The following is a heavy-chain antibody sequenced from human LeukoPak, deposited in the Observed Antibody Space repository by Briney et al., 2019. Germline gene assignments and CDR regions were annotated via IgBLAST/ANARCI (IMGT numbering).Heavy chain of an antibody. CDR2: FDPEDGET. J-gene: IGHJ1*01. D-gene: IGHD4-17*01. Sequence: ASVKVSCKVSGHTLTELSMHWVRQAPGKGLEWMGGFDPEDGETIYAQKFQGRVTMTEDTSTDTAYMELSSLRSEDTAVYYCATVSYEDDYGDYVFQHWGQGTLVTVSS. V-gene: IGHV1-24*01. CDR3: ATVSYEDDYGDYVFQH. CDR1: GHTLTELS.